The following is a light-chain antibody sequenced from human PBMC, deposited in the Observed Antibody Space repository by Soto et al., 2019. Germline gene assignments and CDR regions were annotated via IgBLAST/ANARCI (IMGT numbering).Light chain of an antibody. Sequence: EIAMTQSPLSLPVTPGEPASISCRSNQSLLHRNGYNYLDWYLQKPGQSPQLLIYLGSHRASGVPDKFSGSGSGTDFTLKISRVETEDVGVYYCMQALQTPTFGQGTKLEIK. J-gene: IGKJ2*01. CDR1: QSLLHRNGYNY. CDR3: MQALQTPT. V-gene: IGKV2-28*01. CDR2: LGS.